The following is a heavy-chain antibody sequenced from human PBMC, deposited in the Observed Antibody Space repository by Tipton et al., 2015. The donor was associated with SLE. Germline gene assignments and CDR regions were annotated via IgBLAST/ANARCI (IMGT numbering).Heavy chain of an antibody. CDR3: ARDFFGVVNYYYFMDV. J-gene: IGHJ6*03. V-gene: IGHV3-21*01. CDR2: ISSSSSYI. CDR1: GSTFSTYS. D-gene: IGHD3-3*01. Sequence: GSLRLSCAASGSTFSTYSMNWVRQAPGKGLEWVSSISSSSSYIYYADSVKGRFTISRDNAKNSLYLQMNSLRAEDTAVYYCARDFFGVVNYYYFMDVWGKGTTVTVSS.